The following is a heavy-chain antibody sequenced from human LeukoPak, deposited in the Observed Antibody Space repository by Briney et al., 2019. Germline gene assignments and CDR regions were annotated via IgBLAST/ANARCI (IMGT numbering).Heavy chain of an antibody. V-gene: IGHV4-59*08. CDR2: MYYGGTS. Sequence: SETLSLTCTVSGGSVSGYHWSWIRQSPEKGLEWIAYMYYGGTSNYNPSLKSRVTMSVDTSKNQVSLRLSSVTAADTALYYCARPTSGRAGGDFDYWGQGALVTVSS. D-gene: IGHD5-12*01. CDR1: GGSVSGYH. J-gene: IGHJ4*02. CDR3: ARPTSGRAGGDFDY.